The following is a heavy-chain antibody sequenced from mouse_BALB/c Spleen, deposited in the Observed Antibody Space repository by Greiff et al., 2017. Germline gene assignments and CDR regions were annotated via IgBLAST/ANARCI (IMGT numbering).Heavy chain of an antibody. CDR3: ARDQGYDYPAAWFAY. J-gene: IGHJ3*01. Sequence: EVKLQESGPGLVKPSQSLSLTCSVTGYSITSGYYWNWIRQFPGNKLEWMGYISYDGSNNYNPSLKNRISITRDTSKNQFFLKLNSVTTEDTATYYCARDQGYDYPAAWFAYWGQGTLVTVSA. D-gene: IGHD2-4*01. CDR1: GYSITSGYY. V-gene: IGHV3-6*02. CDR2: ISYDGSN.